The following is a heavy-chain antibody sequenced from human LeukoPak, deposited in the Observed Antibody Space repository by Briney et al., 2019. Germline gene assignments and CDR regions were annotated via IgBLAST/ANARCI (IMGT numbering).Heavy chain of an antibody. CDR1: GYTFTSYG. CDR3: ARDRRGPMVRGVISGMDV. Sequence: ASVKVSCKASGYTFTSYGISWVRQAPGQGPEWMGWISAYNGNTNYAQKLQGRVTMTTDTSTSTAYMELRSLRSDDTAVYYCARDRRGPMVRGVISGMDVWGKGTTVTVSS. V-gene: IGHV1-18*04. J-gene: IGHJ6*04. CDR2: ISAYNGNT. D-gene: IGHD3-10*01.